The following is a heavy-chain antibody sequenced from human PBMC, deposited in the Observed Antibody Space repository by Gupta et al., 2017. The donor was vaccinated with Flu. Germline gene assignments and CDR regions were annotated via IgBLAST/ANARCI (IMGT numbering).Heavy chain of an antibody. V-gene: IGHV1-69*08. CDR3: ARDPEILVEPGVAIYYDGLDV. Sequence: QVQLVQSGAEVKKPGSSVKVSCKASVGTFSTCSITWVRQAPGPGLEWMGRIIPVLGIAQYAQKLQGRVTITADKSTSTAYMELSSLRSEDTAVYYCARDPEILVEPGVAIYYDGLDVWGQGTTVTVSS. J-gene: IGHJ6*02. D-gene: IGHD2-2*01. CDR2: IIPVLGIA. CDR1: VGTFSTCS.